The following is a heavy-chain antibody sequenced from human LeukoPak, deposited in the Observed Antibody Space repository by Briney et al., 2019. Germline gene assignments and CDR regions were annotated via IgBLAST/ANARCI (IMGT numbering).Heavy chain of an antibody. CDR2: IKQDGSEK. V-gene: IGHV3-7*01. Sequence: TGGSLRLSCAASGFTFSSYWMSWVRQAPGKGLEWVANIKQDGSEKYYVDSVKGRFTISRDNAKNSLYLQMNSLRAEDTAVYYCARVFDYGDYVPFDYWGQGTLVTASS. CDR1: GFTFSSYW. J-gene: IGHJ4*02. CDR3: ARVFDYGDYVPFDY. D-gene: IGHD4-17*01.